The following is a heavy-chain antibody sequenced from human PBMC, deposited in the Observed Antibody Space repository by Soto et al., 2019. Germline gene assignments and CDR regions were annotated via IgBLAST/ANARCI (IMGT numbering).Heavy chain of an antibody. J-gene: IGHJ5*02. Sequence: QLQLQESGPGLVKPSETLSLTCTVSGGSISSSSYYWGWIRQPPGKGLEWIGSIYYSGSTYYNPSLKSRVTIPVDTSKNQFSLKMSSVIAADTAVYYCASLRIVGATGWFDPWGQGTLVTVSS. CDR1: GGSISSSSYY. CDR3: ASLRIVGATGWFDP. D-gene: IGHD1-26*01. CDR2: IYYSGST. V-gene: IGHV4-39*01.